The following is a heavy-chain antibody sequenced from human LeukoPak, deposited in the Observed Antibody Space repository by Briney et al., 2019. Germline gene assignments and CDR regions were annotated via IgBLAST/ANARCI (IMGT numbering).Heavy chain of an antibody. D-gene: IGHD6-13*01. J-gene: IGHJ4*02. CDR3: ARAFSSSWLIDY. CDR2: IYYSGST. Sequence: SETLSLTCSVSGGSISSHYWSWIRQPPGKGLEWIGYIYYSGSTNYNPSLKSRVTISVDTSKNQFSLKLSSVTAADTAVYYCARAFSSSWLIDYWGQGTLVTVSS. CDR1: GGSISSHY. V-gene: IGHV4-59*11.